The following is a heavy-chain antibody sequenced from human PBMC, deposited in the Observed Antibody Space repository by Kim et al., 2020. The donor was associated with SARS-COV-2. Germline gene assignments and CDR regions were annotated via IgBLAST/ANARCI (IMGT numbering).Heavy chain of an antibody. CDR1: GFTFSSYG. D-gene: IGHD6-13*01. V-gene: IGHV3-33*05. Sequence: GGSLRLSCAASGFTFSSYGMHWVRQAPGKGLEWVAVISYDGSNKYYADSVKGRFTISRDNSKNTLYLQMNSLRAEDTAVYYCARDDSSSWYYYGMDVWGQGTTVTVSS. CDR2: ISYDGSNK. J-gene: IGHJ6*02. CDR3: ARDDSSSWYYYGMDV.